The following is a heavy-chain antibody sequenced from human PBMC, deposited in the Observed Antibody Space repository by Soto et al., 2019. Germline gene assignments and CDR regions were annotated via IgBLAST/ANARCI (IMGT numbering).Heavy chain of an antibody. V-gene: IGHV4-39*01. CDR3: AKRAYGDPFDP. J-gene: IGHJ5*02. D-gene: IGHD4-17*01. Sequence: HLQLQESGPGLVKSSETLSLTCAVSGGSITSSGFWWSWIRQPPGKGLEWIATIYDTGNTFYNPSLRSRVPISADTSKNQFALNLNSVTAADTAVYYCAKRAYGDPFDPWGQGTLVTVSS. CDR2: IYDTGNT. CDR1: GGSITSSGFW.